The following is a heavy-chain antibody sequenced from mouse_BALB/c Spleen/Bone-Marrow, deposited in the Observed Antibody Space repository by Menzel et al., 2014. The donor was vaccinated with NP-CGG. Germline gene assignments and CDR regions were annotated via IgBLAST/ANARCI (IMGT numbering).Heavy chain of an antibody. CDR2: INPSSGHT. CDR3: TRRAAYYFDY. Sequence: VKLVESGAELARPGASVWMSCKASGYTFTSYPMNWVKQRPGQGLEWIGYINPSSGHTNYNQKFKDKATLTADKSSSTAYMQLSSLTSEDSAVYYCTRRAAYYFDYWGQGTTLTVSS. V-gene: IGHV1-4*01. CDR1: GYTFTSYP. D-gene: IGHD3-3*01. J-gene: IGHJ2*01.